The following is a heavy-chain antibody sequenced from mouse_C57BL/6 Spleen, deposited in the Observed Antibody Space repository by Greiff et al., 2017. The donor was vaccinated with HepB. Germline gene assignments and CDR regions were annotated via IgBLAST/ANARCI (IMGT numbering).Heavy chain of an antibody. CDR3: ARFSNWDPYSLDY. D-gene: IGHD4-1*02. V-gene: IGHV1-22*01. Sequence: VQLQQSGPELVKPGASVKMSCKASGYTFTDYNMHWVKQSQGKSLEWIGDINPNNGGTSYNQKFKGKATLTVNKSSSTAYMQIRSLTSVDSAVSYGARFSNWDPYSLDYWGQGTSVTVSS. CDR1: GYTFTDYN. J-gene: IGHJ4*01. CDR2: INPNNGGT.